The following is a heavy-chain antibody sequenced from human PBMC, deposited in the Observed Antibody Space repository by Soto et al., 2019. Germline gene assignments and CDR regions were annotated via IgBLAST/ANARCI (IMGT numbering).Heavy chain of an antibody. D-gene: IGHD5-12*01. CDR1: GGTFSSYA. CDR2: IIPIFGTA. CDR3: ASRIRDGYNSDY. J-gene: IGHJ4*02. V-gene: IGHV1-69*13. Sequence: SVKVSCKASGGTFSSYAISWVRQAPGQGLEWMGGIIPIFGTANYAQKFQGRVTITADESTSTAYMELSSLRSEDTAVYYCASRIRDGYNSDYWGQGTLVTVSS.